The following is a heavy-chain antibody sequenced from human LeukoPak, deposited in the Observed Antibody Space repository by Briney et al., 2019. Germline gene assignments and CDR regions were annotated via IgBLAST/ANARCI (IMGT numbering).Heavy chain of an antibody. CDR2: IYYSGST. CDR3: ARALAGYPFYFDY. D-gene: IGHD5-18*01. Sequence: SETLSLTCTVSGGSISSYYWSWIRQPPGKGLEWIGYIYYSGSTNYNPSLKSRVTISVDTSKNQFSLKLSSVTAADTAVYYCARALAGYPFYFDYWGQGTLVTISS. V-gene: IGHV4-59*01. J-gene: IGHJ4*02. CDR1: GGSISSYY.